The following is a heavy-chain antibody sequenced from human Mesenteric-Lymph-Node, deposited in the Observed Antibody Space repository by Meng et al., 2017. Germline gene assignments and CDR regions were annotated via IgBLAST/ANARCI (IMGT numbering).Heavy chain of an antibody. CDR2: INHSGST. CDR3: ARGPTTYFDY. V-gene: IGHV4-34*01. J-gene: IGHJ4*02. CDR1: GGSFSGYY. Sequence: QVQLQQWGGGLLKPPETLSLTCAVYGGSFSGYYWSWIRQPPGKGLEWIGEINHSGSTNYNPSLKSRVTISVDTSKNQFSLKLSSVTAADTAVYYCARGPTTYFDYWGQGTLVTVSS. D-gene: IGHD4-17*01.